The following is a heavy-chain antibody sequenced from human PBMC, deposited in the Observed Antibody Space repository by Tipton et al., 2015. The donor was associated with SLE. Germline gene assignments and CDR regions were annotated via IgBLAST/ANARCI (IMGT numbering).Heavy chain of an antibody. CDR2: ISTSGSS. D-gene: IGHD1-26*01. V-gene: IGHV4-61*09. CDR3: ARPYYSGSYGGFYS. J-gene: IGHJ4*02. CDR1: GGSITSGDYH. Sequence: TLSLTCIVSGGSITSGDYHWSWIRQPAGKGLEWIGQISTSGSSYYDPSLNSRVTISVDTSTNQFSLNLTSVTAADTALYYCARPYYSGSYGGFYSWGQGTLVTVSA.